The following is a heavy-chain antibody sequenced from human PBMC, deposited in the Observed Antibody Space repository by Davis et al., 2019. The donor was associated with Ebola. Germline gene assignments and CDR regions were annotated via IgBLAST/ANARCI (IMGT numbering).Heavy chain of an antibody. D-gene: IGHD3-16*01. CDR3: ARRGTGWFDP. CDR2: IIPIFGTA. V-gene: IGHV1-69*06. CDR1: GGTFSSYA. Sequence: AASVKVSCKASGGTFSSYAISWVRQAPGQGLEWMGGIIPIFGTANYAQKFQSRVTITADKSTSTAYMELSSLRSGDTAVYYCARRGTGWFDPWGQGTLVTVSS. J-gene: IGHJ5*02.